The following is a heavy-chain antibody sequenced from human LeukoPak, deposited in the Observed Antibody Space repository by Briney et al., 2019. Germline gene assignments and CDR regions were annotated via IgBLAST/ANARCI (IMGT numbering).Heavy chain of an antibody. Sequence: GGSLRLSCAASGFTVSSNYMSWVRQAPGKGLEWVSVIYSGGSTYYADSVKGRFTISRDNSKNTLYLQMNSLRAEDTAVYYCARDRDYDSSGYGKPVFDYWGQGTLVTVSS. J-gene: IGHJ4*02. CDR3: ARDRDYDSSGYGKPVFDY. CDR1: GFTVSSNY. V-gene: IGHV3-66*01. CDR2: IYSGGST. D-gene: IGHD3-22*01.